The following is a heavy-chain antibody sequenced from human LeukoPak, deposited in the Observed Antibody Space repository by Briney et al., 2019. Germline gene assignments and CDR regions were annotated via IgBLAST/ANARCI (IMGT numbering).Heavy chain of an antibody. V-gene: IGHV1-18*01. CDR2: ISTYNANT. CDR1: GYTFTNYG. Sequence: ASVKVSCKASGYTFTNYGISWVRQAPGQGLEWMGWISTYNANTNYAQKLQGRVTMTTDTSTSTAYMELGSLRADDTAVYYCERKTIAGGYNWFDPWGQGTLVTVSS. J-gene: IGHJ5*02. CDR3: ERKTIAGGYNWFDP. D-gene: IGHD6-13*01.